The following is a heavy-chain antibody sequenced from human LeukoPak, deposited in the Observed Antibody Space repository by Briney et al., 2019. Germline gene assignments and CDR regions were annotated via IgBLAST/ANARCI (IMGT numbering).Heavy chain of an antibody. CDR3: ARGTYYDSSGYYYFAFDI. J-gene: IGHJ3*02. CDR1: GFTFDDYA. CDR2: INWNGATI. V-gene: IGHV3-20*04. Sequence: GGSLRLSCAASGFTFDDYAMSWVRQAPGKGLEWVSSINWNGATIGYADSVKGRFTTSRDNAKNSLYLQMNSLRVEDTAVYYCARGTYYDSSGYYYFAFDIWGQGTMVTVSS. D-gene: IGHD3-22*01.